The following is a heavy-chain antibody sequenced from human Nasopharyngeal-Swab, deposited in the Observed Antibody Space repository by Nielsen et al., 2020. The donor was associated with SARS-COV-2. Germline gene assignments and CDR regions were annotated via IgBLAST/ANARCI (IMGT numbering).Heavy chain of an antibody. CDR2: SSTNTGNP. CDR3: ARFTRERPRAGFDY. Sequence: WVRQAPGQGLEWMGWSSTNTGNPTYAQGFTGRFVFSLDTTASTAYLQISSLKAEDTAVYFCARFTRERPRAGFDYWGQGTLVTVSS. J-gene: IGHJ4*02. V-gene: IGHV7-4-1*02. D-gene: IGHD6-19*01.